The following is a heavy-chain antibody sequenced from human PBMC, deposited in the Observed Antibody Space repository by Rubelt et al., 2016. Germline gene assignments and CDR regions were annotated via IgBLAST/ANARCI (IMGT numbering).Heavy chain of an antibody. D-gene: IGHD6-13*01. Sequence: SPSLKSRLTITKDTSKNQVVLTMTNMDPVDTATYYCARIRGIAAAGNFDYWGQGTLVTVSS. J-gene: IGHJ4*02. CDR3: ARIRGIAAAGNFDY. V-gene: IGHV2-70*01.